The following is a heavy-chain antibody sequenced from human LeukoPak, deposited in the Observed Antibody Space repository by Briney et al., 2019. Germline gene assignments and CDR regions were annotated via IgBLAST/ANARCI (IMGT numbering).Heavy chain of an antibody. CDR1: GYTFTSYD. D-gene: IGHD5/OR15-5a*01. CDR3: ARGLGIPGVYPDLRF. Sequence: ASVKVSCKASGYTFTSYDINWVRQATGQGLEWMGWMNPNSGNTGYAQKFQGRVTMTRDTSISTAYMELSSLRSEDTAVYYCARGLGIPGVYPDLRFWGQRTLVTVSS. CDR2: MNPNSGNT. V-gene: IGHV1-8*01. J-gene: IGHJ4*02.